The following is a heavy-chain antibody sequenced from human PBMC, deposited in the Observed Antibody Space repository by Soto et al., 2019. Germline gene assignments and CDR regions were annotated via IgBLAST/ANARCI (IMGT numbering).Heavy chain of an antibody. CDR1: GYTFTAYA. D-gene: IGHD3-16*01. V-gene: IGHV1-3*05. CDR2: INPANGNT. J-gene: IGHJ4*02. Sequence: QVQLAQSGAEERKPGASVKVSCEATGYTFTAYAMHWVRQAPGQRLEWMGWINPANGNTKYSQKFQGRLTITSDTSANTVYMDINSLTSEDTGMYSCTSSAISPYGRLMGSFDYWGQGNLVTVSS. CDR3: TSSAISPYGRLMGSFDY.